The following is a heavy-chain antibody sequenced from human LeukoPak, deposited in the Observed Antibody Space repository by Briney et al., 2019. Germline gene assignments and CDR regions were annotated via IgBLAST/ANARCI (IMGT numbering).Heavy chain of an antibody. CDR3: ARALYGDYGIFDY. Sequence: GGPLRLSCAASGLTVSRNYMTWARQAPGKGLEGVTVIYSGGSTYYADSVKGRFTISRDDSKNTLYLQMNSLRAEDTAVYYCARALYGDYGIFDYWGQGTLVSASS. CDR2: IYSGGST. J-gene: IGHJ4*02. CDR1: GLTVSRNY. D-gene: IGHD4-17*01. V-gene: IGHV3-53*01.